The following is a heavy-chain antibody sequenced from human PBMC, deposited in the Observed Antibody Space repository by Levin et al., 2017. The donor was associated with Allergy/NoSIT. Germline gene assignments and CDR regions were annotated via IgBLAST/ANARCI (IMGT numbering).Heavy chain of an antibody. V-gene: IGHV3-48*01. CDR3: ARGGEDGWDVDN. D-gene: IGHD5-24*01. CDR1: GFTFSTSS. Sequence: PGGSLRLSCTASGFTFSTSSMNWVRQAPGKGLEWISYINAKNEPTYYGDSVKGRFTVSRDNAKNSLFLQMNSLRAEDTAVYYCARGGEDGWDVDNWGQGTLVTVSS. J-gene: IGHJ4*02. CDR2: INAKNEPT.